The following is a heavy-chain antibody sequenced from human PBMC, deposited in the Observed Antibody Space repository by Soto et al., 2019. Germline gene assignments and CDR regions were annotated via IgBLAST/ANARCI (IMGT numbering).Heavy chain of an antibody. CDR3: AREEGDGYNFFDY. D-gene: IGHD5-12*01. CDR2: INHSGST. Sequence: SETLSLTCAVYGGSFSGYYWSWIRQPPGKGLEWIGEINHSGSTNYNPSLKSRVTISVDTSKDQFSLKLSSVTAADTAVYYCAREEGDGYNFFDYWGQGTPVTVSS. J-gene: IGHJ4*02. V-gene: IGHV4-34*01. CDR1: GGSFSGYY.